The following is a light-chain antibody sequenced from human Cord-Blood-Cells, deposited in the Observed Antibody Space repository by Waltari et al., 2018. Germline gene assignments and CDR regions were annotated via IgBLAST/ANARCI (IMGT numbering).Light chain of an antibody. CDR2: DFS. CDR3: SSYTSSSTL. V-gene: IGLV2-14*01. J-gene: IGLJ3*02. CDR1: SRDVGGYNY. Sequence: QSALTQPASVSGSPGQSITISCTGTSRDVGGYNYVSWYQQHPGKAPKLMIYDFSKRPSGVSNRFSGSTSGNTASLTISGLQAEDDADYYCSSYTSSSTLFGGGTKLTVL.